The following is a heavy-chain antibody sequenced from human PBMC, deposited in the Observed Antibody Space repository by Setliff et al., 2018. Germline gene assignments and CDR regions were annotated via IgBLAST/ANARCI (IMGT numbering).Heavy chain of an antibody. V-gene: IGHV4-59*01. CDR3: ARLSWNGLRYYGLDV. CDR2: IYNSGST. J-gene: IGHJ6*02. CDR1: GGSISTYY. D-gene: IGHD3-3*01. Sequence: SETLSLTCTFSGGSISTYYWSWIRQPPGKGLEWIGYIYNSGSTNYSPSLKSRVTISVDTSKNQFSLKLRSVTAADTAVYYCARLSWNGLRYYGLDVWGQGTTVTVSS.